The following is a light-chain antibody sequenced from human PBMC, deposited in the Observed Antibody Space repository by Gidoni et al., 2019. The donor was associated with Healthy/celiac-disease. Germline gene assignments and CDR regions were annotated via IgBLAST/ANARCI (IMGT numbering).Light chain of an antibody. CDR1: QSVSSSY. CDR2: GSS. J-gene: IGKJ3*01. V-gene: IGKV3-20*01. Sequence: EIVLTQSPGTLSLSPGERATLSCRASQSVSSSYLAWYQQKPGQAPRLLIYGSSSRATGIPDRFSGSGSGTDFTLTISILEPEDFAVYYCQQYGSSPLITFGPGTRVNIK. CDR3: QQYGSSPLIT.